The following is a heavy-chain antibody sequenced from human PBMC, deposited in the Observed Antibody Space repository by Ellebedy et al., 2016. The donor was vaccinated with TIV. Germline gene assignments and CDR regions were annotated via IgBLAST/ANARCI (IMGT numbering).Heavy chain of an antibody. CDR3: ARRGSYGDYAVQINSWFDT. Sequence: GESLKISCAASGFGFRSYWMSWVRQAPGKGLEWVANIYQDGGVQYYVDSVKGRFTISRDNADNSLFLQMNSLRAEDTAVYYCARRGSYGDYAVQINSWFDTWGRGTLVAVSS. D-gene: IGHD3-16*01. CDR1: GFGFRSYW. J-gene: IGHJ5*02. CDR2: IYQDGGVQ. V-gene: IGHV3-7*01.